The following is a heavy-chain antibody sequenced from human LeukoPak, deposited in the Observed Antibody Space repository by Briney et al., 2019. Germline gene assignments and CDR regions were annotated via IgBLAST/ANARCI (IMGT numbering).Heavy chain of an antibody. CDR2: ISGRGDIT. CDR1: GFTYSNYA. Sequence: GGSLRLSCAASGFTYSNYAMSWVRQAPGKGLEWVSGISGRGDITVYADSVRGRFTISRDNSKNTLYLQMNSLRAEDTAVYYCARDQTVVTEFNWFDPWGQGTLVTVSS. CDR3: ARDQTVVTEFNWFDP. V-gene: IGHV3-23*01. D-gene: IGHD4-23*01. J-gene: IGHJ5*02.